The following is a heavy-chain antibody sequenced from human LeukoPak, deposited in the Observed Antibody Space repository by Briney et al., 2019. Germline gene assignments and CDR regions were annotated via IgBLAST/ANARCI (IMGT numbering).Heavy chain of an antibody. J-gene: IGHJ4*02. Sequence: PSETLSLTCTVSGGSISVSSYYWAWIRQPPGKGLEWIGSIYHSGSTYYKPSLKSRVTISVDTSKNQFSLRLSSVTAADTAVYYCARNITSVIPAGYFDYWGQGTLVTVSS. CDR1: GGSISVSSYY. D-gene: IGHD2-2*01. CDR3: ARNITSVIPAGYFDY. CDR2: IYHSGST. V-gene: IGHV4-39*01.